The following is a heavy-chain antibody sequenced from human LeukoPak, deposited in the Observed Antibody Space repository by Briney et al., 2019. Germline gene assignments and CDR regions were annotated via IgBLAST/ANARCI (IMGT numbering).Heavy chain of an antibody. CDR2: INPNSGGR. CDR3: ARTPGTTFGFSDY. V-gene: IGHV1-2*02. J-gene: IGHJ4*02. CDR1: GYTFTGHY. Sequence: ASVKVSCKASGYTFTGHYMHWVRQAPGQGLEWMGWINPNSGGRDYAQKFQGRVTMTRDTSISTAYVELSRLTADDTAVYYCARTPGTTFGFSDYWGQGTLVTVSS. D-gene: IGHD3-16*01.